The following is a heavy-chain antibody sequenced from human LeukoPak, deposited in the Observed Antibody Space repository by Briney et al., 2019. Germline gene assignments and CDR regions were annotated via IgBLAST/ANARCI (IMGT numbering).Heavy chain of an antibody. V-gene: IGHV4-39*07. CDR3: ARDGAAAAGVPYYYYGMDV. CDR1: GVSISSSSYY. D-gene: IGHD6-13*01. J-gene: IGHJ6*02. Sequence: SETLSLTCTVSGVSISSSSYYWGWIRQPPGKGLEWIGSIYYSGSTYYNPSLKSRVTISVVTSKNQFSLKLSSVTAADTAVYYCARDGAAAAGVPYYYYGMDVWGQGTTVTVSS. CDR2: IYYSGST.